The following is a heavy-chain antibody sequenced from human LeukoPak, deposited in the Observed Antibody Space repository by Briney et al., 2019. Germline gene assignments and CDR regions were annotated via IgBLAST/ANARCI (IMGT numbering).Heavy chain of an antibody. Sequence: GESLKISCKGSGYSFTTYWIGWVRQMPGKGLEWMGIIYPGDSETRYSPSFQGQVTISADKSISTAYLQWSSLKASDTAMYYCAREPELYGGPGVAYYAMDVWGQGTTVTVSS. V-gene: IGHV5-51*01. CDR2: IYPGDSET. CDR3: AREPELYGGPGVAYYAMDV. CDR1: GYSFTTYW. J-gene: IGHJ6*02. D-gene: IGHD4-23*01.